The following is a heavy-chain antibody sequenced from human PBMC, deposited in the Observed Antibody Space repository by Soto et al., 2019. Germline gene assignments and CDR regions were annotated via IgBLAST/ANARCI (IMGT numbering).Heavy chain of an antibody. CDR3: ARDVGLRY. Sequence: GGSLRLSCAVSGFTFSNYWMSWVRQSPGKGLEWVANINQDGSERNYGDSVKGRFTISRDNTKNSLYGQMNSLRAEDTAVYYCARDVGLRYWGQGTLVTVSS. CDR1: GFTFSNYW. CDR2: INQDGSER. D-gene: IGHD1-20*01. J-gene: IGHJ4*02. V-gene: IGHV3-7*05.